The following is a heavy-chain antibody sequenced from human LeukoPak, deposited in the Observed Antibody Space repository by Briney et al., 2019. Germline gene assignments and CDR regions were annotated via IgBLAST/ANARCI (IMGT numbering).Heavy chain of an antibody. J-gene: IGHJ5*02. CDR3: AREGAVPGIDP. CDR1: GYSITSGFS. Sequence: SETLSLTCAVSGYSITSGFSWGWIRQPPGKGLEWIGTISPSGTTDYKSTLESRLTISMDTSKNLFSLRLTSVTAADTAVYYCAREGAVPGIDPWGQGNLVTVSS. D-gene: IGHD3-16*01. V-gene: IGHV4-38-2*02. CDR2: ISPSGTT.